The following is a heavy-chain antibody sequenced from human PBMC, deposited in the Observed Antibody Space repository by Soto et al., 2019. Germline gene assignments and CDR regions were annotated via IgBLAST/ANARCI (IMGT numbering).Heavy chain of an antibody. D-gene: IGHD5-12*01. J-gene: IGHJ4*02. CDR1: GFTFSSYG. Sequence: QVQLVESGGGVVQPGRSLRLSCAASGFTFSSYGMHWVRQAPGKGLEWVAVIWYDGSNKYYADSVKGRFTISRDNSKNTLYLQMNSLRAEVTAVYYCARASRWLQPLDYWGQGTLVTVSS. CDR3: ARASRWLQPLDY. V-gene: IGHV3-33*01. CDR2: IWYDGSNK.